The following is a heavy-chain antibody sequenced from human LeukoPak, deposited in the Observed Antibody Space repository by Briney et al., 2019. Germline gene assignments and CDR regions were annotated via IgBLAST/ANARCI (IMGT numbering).Heavy chain of an antibody. CDR3: ARGMVDFWSGYYGGWFDP. J-gene: IGHJ5*02. Sequence: SETLSLTCAVYGGSFSGYYWSWIRQPPGKGLEWIGEINHSGSTNYNPSLKSRGSISVDTSKNQFSLKLSSVTAADTAVYYCARGMVDFWSGYYGGWFDPWGQGTLVTVSS. D-gene: IGHD3-3*01. CDR2: INHSGST. V-gene: IGHV4-34*01. CDR1: GGSFSGYY.